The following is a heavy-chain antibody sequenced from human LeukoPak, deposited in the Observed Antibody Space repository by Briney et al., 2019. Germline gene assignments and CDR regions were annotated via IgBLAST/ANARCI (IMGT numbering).Heavy chain of an antibody. V-gene: IGHV1-69*10. CDR3: VAEGLGMTPGYYGMDV. J-gene: IGHJ6*02. CDR2: IIPILGTA. CDR1: GGTFSSYA. D-gene: IGHD1-26*01. Sequence: AASVKVSCKASGGTFSSYAISWLRQAPGQGLEWMGGIIPILGTANYAQKFQERVTITRDMSTSTAYMELSSLRSEDTAVYYCVAEGLGMTPGYYGMDVWGQGTTVTVSS.